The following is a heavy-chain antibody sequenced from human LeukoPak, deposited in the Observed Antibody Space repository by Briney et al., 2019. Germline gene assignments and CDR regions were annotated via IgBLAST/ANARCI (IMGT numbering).Heavy chain of an antibody. CDR2: IYHGDSHT. V-gene: IGHV5-51*01. CDR3: ARPPGYGDYFGFDY. J-gene: IGHJ4*02. D-gene: IGHD4-17*01. CDR1: GYHFTSYW. Sequence: GGALQISCKGSGYHFTSYWIGGGRQMAGEGLEGMGIIYHGDSHTRYSPSFQGQVTLSADNSIRTAYLQWSSLKPSDTAMYYCARPPGYGDYFGFDYLGQGTLVTVSS.